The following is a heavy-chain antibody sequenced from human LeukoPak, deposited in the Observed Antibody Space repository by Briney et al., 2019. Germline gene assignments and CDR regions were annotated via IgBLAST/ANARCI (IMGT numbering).Heavy chain of an antibody. Sequence: SGGSLRLSCAASGFTVSNNYMSWVRQAPGKGLEWVSVIYSGGSTYYADSVKGRFTISRDNSKNTLYLQMNSLRVDDTAVYYCARDRGYSTFDYWGQGTLVTVSS. V-gene: IGHV3-66*01. CDR1: GFTVSNNY. CDR2: IYSGGST. D-gene: IGHD4-23*01. J-gene: IGHJ4*02. CDR3: ARDRGYSTFDY.